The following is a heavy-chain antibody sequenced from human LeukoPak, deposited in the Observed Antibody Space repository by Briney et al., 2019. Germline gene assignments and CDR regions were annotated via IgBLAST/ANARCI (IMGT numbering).Heavy chain of an antibody. V-gene: IGHV3-21*01. CDR3: ARDRRGYYGSGSYNSLDY. CDR2: ISSSSSYI. D-gene: IGHD3-10*01. J-gene: IGHJ4*02. CDR1: GFTFSSYS. Sequence: GGSLRLSCAASGFTFSSYSMNWVRQAPGKGLEWVSSISSSSSYIYYADSVKGRFTISRDNAKNSLYLQMNSLRAEDTAVYYCARDRRGYYGSGSYNSLDYWGQGTLVTVSS.